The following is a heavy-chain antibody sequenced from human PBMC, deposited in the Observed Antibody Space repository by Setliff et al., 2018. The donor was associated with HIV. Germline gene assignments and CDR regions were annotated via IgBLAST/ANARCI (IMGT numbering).Heavy chain of an antibody. CDR3: ATDHVTMTGTRFDF. CDR1: GGSFAASH. J-gene: IGHJ4*02. V-gene: IGHV4-34*01. CDR2: ISHSGDT. Sequence: SETLSLTCAVYGGSFAASHWSWIRQPPGKGLEWIGEISHSGDTKYKPFLKGRVTISIDTSKKQFSLRLKSVIAADTAVYYCATDHVTMTGTRFDFWGQGTLVTVSS. D-gene: IGHD3-9*01.